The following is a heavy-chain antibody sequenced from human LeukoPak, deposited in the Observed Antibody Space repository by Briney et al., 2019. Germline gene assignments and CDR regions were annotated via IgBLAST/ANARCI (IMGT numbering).Heavy chain of an antibody. CDR2: INPNSGGT. CDR3: ARGGQYVLHYDSSGYPPRGH. J-gene: IGHJ4*02. D-gene: IGHD3-22*01. V-gene: IGHV1-2*02. CDR1: RYTFTGYY. Sequence: GASVKVSCKASRYTFTGYYMHWVRQAPGQGLEWMGWINPNSGGTNYAQKFQGRVTMTRHTSISTAYMELSRLRSDDTAVYYCARGGQYVLHYDSSGYPPRGHWGQGTLVTVSS.